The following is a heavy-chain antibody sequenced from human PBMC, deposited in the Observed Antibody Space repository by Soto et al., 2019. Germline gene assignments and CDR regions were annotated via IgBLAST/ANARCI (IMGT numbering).Heavy chain of an antibody. D-gene: IGHD3-10*01. J-gene: IGHJ4*02. CDR2: ITGGGDVE. Sequence: EVHLVESGGALVQPGGSLRLSCAASGFSFSSYSMNWVRQAPGKGLEWVSYITGGGDVEAYADFVKGRFTISRDNAKNSLFLEMNSLTDEDTAVYYCASIHSWFGEEANWGQGTLVTVSS. CDR1: GFSFSSYS. V-gene: IGHV3-48*02. CDR3: ASIHSWFGEEAN.